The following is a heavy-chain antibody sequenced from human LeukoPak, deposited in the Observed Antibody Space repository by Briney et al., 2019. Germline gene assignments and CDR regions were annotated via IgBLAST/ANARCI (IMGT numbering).Heavy chain of an antibody. CDR2: ISSSSSYI. Sequence: SGGSLRLSCAASGFTFSSYSMNWVRQAPGKGLEWVSSISSSSSYIYYADSVKGRFTISRDNAKNSLYPQMNSLRAEDTAVYYCARATVTTGAFDIWGQGTMVTVSS. V-gene: IGHV3-21*01. CDR3: ARATVTTGAFDI. CDR1: GFTFSSYS. J-gene: IGHJ3*02. D-gene: IGHD4-17*01.